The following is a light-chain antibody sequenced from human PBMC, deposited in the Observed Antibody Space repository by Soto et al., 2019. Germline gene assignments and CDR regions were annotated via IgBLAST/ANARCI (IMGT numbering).Light chain of an antibody. CDR2: WAS. CDR3: QQYYSTTPT. J-gene: IGKJ2*01. CDR1: QSVLYSSNNKNY. Sequence: DIVMTQSPDSLAVSLGERATINCKSSQSVLYSSNNKNYLAWYQQKPGQPPKIVIYWASTRESGVPDRFSGSGSGTDFPLTISSLQAEDVAVYYCQQYYSTTPTFGQGTKLEI. V-gene: IGKV4-1*01.